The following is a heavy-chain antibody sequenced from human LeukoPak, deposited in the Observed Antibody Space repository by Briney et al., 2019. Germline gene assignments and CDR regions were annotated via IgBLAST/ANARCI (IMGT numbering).Heavy chain of an antibody. D-gene: IGHD3-10*02. CDR2: IYYSRST. Sequence: SETLSLTCTVSGGSISSYYWSWIRQHPGKGLEWIGYIYYSRSTYYNPSLKSRVTISVDTSKNQFSLKLSSVTAADTAVYYCARMNSVRGVTPWGQGTLVTVSS. V-gene: IGHV4-59*06. J-gene: IGHJ5*02. CDR1: GGSISSYY. CDR3: ARMNSVRGVTP.